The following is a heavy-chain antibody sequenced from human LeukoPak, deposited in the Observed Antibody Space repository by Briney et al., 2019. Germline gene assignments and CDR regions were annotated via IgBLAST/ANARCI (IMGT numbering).Heavy chain of an antibody. J-gene: IGHJ4*02. CDR2: INPTGDST. Sequence: ASVKVSCKASSYTFISYYMHWVRQAPGQGLEWVGLINPTGDSTNYAQKFRGRVTMTRDASTSTVYMDLNSLTSEDTAVYYCAREASGGYFDYWGQGTLATVSS. V-gene: IGHV1-46*01. CDR1: SYTFISYY. D-gene: IGHD4-23*01. CDR3: AREASGGYFDY.